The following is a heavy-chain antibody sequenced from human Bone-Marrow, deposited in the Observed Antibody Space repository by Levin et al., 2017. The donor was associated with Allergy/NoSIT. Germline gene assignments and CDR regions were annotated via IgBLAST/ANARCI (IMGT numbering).Heavy chain of an antibody. J-gene: IGHJ6*02. CDR2: IIPIFGTA. V-gene: IGHV1-69*06. CDR1: GGTFSSYA. D-gene: IGHD6-13*01. CDR3: ARDKIAAAGVLWRVGGMDV. Sequence: GASVKVSCKASGGTFSSYAISWVRQAPGQGLEWMGGIIPIFGTANYAQKFQGRVTITADKSTSTAYMELSSLRSEDTAVYYCARDKIAAAGVLWRVGGMDVWGQGTTVTVSS.